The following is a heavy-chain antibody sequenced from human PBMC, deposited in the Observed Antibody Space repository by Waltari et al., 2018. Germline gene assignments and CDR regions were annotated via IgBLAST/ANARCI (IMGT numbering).Heavy chain of an antibody. CDR2: IYYSGST. V-gene: IGHV4-59*01. CDR1: GGSISSYY. J-gene: IGHJ5*02. D-gene: IGHD6-13*01. CDR3: ARGSSWYHNWFDP. Sequence: QVQLQESGPGLVKPSETLSLTCTVSGGSISSYYWSWIRQPPGKGLEWIGYIYYSGSTNYNPSLKSRVTISVDTSKNQFSLKLSSVTAADTAVYYCARGSSWYHNWFDPWGQGTLVTVSS.